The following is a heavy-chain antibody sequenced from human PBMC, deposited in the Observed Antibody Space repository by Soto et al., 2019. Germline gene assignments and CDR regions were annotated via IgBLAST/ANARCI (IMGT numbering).Heavy chain of an antibody. Sequence: GGSRRLSCAASGFTFRDYYMSWIRQAPGKGLEWVSYISSTGSYAKYADSVKGRFTISRDNAKNSLYLQMNSLRAEDTAVYYCARDSSITPRPLDYWGQGTPVTVSS. J-gene: IGHJ4*02. CDR2: ISSTGSYA. CDR1: GFTFRDYY. V-gene: IGHV3-11*06. D-gene: IGHD6-6*01. CDR3: ARDSSITPRPLDY.